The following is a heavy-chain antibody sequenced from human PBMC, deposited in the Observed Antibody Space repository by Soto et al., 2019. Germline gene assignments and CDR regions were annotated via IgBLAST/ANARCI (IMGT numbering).Heavy chain of an antibody. V-gene: IGHV4-34*01. CDR3: ARGGGSYGFDY. CDR1: GGSFSGYY. CDR2: INHSGST. D-gene: IGHD1-26*01. J-gene: IGHJ4*02. Sequence: LSLTCAVYGGSFSGYYWSWIRQPPGKGLEWIGEINHSGSTNYNPSLKSRVTISVDTSKNQFSLKLSSVTAADTAVYYCARGGGSYGFDYWGQGTLVTSPQ.